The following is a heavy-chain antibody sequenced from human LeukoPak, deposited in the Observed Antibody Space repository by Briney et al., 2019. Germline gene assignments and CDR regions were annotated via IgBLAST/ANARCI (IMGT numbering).Heavy chain of an antibody. CDR1: GFTFSSYS. D-gene: IGHD3-10*01. CDR2: ISSSSSYI. Sequence: GGSLRLSCAASGFTFSSYSMNWVRQAPGKGLEWVSSISSSSSYIYYADSVKGRFTISRDNAKNSLYLQMNSLRAEDTAVYYCARDGAPYYYGSGSYYSEGLDYWGQGTLVTVSS. CDR3: ARDGAPYYYGSGSYYSEGLDY. J-gene: IGHJ4*02. V-gene: IGHV3-21*01.